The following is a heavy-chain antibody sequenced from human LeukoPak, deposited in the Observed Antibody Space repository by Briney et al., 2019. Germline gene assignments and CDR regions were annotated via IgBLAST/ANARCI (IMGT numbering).Heavy chain of an antibody. Sequence: SETLSLTCTVSGGSISSYYWSWIRQPPGKGLEWIGYIYYSGGTNYNPSLKSRVTISVDTSKNQFSLKLSSVTAADTAVYYCARAHLGMTHDYWGQGTLVTVSS. V-gene: IGHV4-59*01. CDR1: GGSISSYY. CDR3: ARAHLGMTHDY. CDR2: IYYSGGT. J-gene: IGHJ4*02. D-gene: IGHD1-14*01.